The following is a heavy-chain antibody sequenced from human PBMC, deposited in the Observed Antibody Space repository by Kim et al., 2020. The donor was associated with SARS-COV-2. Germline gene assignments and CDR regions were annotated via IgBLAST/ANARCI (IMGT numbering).Heavy chain of an antibody. Sequence: GGSLRLSCAASGFTFSSYSITWVRQAPGKGLEWVARIYSGGSSTYYADSAKGRFTISRDNTKNTLYLQMNSLRADDTAVYYCAKALDTSWRNYYSG. J-gene: IGHJ6*01. CDR1: GFTFSSYS. CDR3: AKALDTSWRNYYSG. D-gene: IGHD2-2*01. V-gene: IGHV3-23*03. CDR2: IYSGGSST.